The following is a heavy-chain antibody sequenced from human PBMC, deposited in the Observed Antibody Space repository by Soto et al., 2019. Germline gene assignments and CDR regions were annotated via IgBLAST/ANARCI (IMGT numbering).Heavy chain of an antibody. CDR1: GYTFTGYY. Sequence: ASVKVSCKASGYTFTGYYVHWVRQAPGQGHEWMGWINPNSGGTNYAQKFQGWVTMTRDTSISTAYMELSRLRSDDTAVYYCARENRIDYYYMDVWGKGTTVTVSS. CDR3: ARENRIDYYYMDV. V-gene: IGHV1-2*04. CDR2: INPNSGGT. J-gene: IGHJ6*03. D-gene: IGHD3-16*02.